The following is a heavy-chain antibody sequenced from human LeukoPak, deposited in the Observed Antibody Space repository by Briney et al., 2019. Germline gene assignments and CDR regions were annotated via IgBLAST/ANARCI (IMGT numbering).Heavy chain of an antibody. Sequence: GGSLRLSCAASGFTFSSYGMHWVRQAPGKGLEWVAVISYDGSNKYYADSVKGRFTISRDNSKNTLYLQMNSLRAEDTAVYYCAKGGELGIRGYYFDYWGQGTLVTVSS. CDR1: GFTFSSYG. D-gene: IGHD1-26*01. CDR3: AKGGELGIRGYYFDY. J-gene: IGHJ4*02. CDR2: ISYDGSNK. V-gene: IGHV3-30*18.